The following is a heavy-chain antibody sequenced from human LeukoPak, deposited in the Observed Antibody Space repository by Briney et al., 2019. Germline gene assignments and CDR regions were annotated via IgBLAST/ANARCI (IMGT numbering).Heavy chain of an antibody. V-gene: IGHV3-48*02. CDR1: GFTFSSYS. CDR2: ISSSSSTI. CDR3: ARDRAAYSSSPPDY. J-gene: IGHJ4*02. D-gene: IGHD6-13*01. Sequence: PGGSLRLSCVASGFTFSSYSMNWVRQAPGKGLEWVSYISSSSSTIYYADSVQGRFTISRDNAKNSLYLQMNSLRDEDTAVYYCARDRAAYSSSPPDYWGQGTLVTVSS.